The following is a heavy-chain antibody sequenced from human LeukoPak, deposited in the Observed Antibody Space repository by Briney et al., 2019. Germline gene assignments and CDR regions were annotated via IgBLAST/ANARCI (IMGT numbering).Heavy chain of an antibody. CDR1: GFTFSSYA. V-gene: IGHV3-30*04. CDR2: ISYDGSNK. Sequence: PGRSLRLSCAASGFTFSSYAMHWVRQAPGKGLEWVAVISYDGSNKYYADSVKGRFTISRDNSKNTLYLQMNSLRAEDTAVYYCARDGTAGNYYYYMDVWGKGTTVTVSS. J-gene: IGHJ6*03. CDR3: ARDGTAGNYYYYMDV. D-gene: IGHD6-13*01.